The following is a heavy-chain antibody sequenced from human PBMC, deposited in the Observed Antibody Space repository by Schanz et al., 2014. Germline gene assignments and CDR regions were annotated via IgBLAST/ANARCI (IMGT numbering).Heavy chain of an antibody. V-gene: IGHV3-33*08. Sequence: EQLVESGGGSLQPGGSLRLSCAASGFTFSSYAMSWVRQAPGKGLEWVAIIWYDGSNKYYADSVKGRFTISRDNSKNTLFLQMSSLRAEDTAVYYCARDGDFDYWGQGTLVTVSS. J-gene: IGHJ4*02. CDR3: ARDGDFDY. CDR1: GFTFSSYA. CDR2: IWYDGSNK.